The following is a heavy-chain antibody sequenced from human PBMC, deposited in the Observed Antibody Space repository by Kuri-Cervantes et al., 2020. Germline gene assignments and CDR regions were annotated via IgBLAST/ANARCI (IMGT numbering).Heavy chain of an antibody. J-gene: IGHJ4*02. CDR1: GGTFSSYA. Sequence: SVKVSCKASGGTFSSYAISWVRQAPGQGLEWMGGIIPIFGTANYAQKFQGRVTITTDESTSTAYMELRSLRSEDTAVCYCARDLGVAGSLRFGYWGQGTLVTVSS. V-gene: IGHV1-69*05. D-gene: IGHD6-19*01. CDR2: IIPIFGTA. CDR3: ARDLGVAGSLRFGY.